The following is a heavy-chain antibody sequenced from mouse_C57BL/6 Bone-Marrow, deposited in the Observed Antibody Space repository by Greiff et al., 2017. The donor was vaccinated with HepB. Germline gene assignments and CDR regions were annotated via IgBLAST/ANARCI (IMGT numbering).Heavy chain of an antibody. CDR3: ARNHGSYAMDY. CDR2: IWSGGST. Sequence: QVQLKQSGPGLVQPSQSLSITCTVSGFSFTSYGVHWVRQSPGKGLEWLGVIWSGGSTDYNAAFISRLSISKDNSKSQVFFKMNSLQADDTAIYYCARNHGSYAMDYWGQGTSVTVSS. V-gene: IGHV2-2*01. CDR1: GFSFTSYG. J-gene: IGHJ4*01. D-gene: IGHD1-1*01.